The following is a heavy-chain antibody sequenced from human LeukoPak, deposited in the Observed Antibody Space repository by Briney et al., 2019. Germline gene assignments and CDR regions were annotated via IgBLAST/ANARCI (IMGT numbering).Heavy chain of an antibody. CDR2: IYTSGST. Sequence: SETLSLTCTVSGGSISSGSYYWSWIRQPAGKGLEWIGRIYTSGSTNYNPSLKSRVTISVDTSKNQFSLKLSSVTAADTAVYYCARSRGGRYSSSNWFDPWGQGTLVTVSS. V-gene: IGHV4-61*02. CDR1: GGSISSGSYY. J-gene: IGHJ5*02. CDR3: ARSRGGRYSSSNWFDP. D-gene: IGHD6-19*01.